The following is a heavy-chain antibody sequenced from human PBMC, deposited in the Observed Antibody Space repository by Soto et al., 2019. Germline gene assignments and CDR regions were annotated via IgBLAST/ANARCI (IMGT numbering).Heavy chain of an antibody. Sequence: ASGKVSCKASGYTFTSYGISWARQAPGQGLEWMGWISAYNGNTNYAQKLQGRVTMTTDTSTSTAYMELRSLRSDDTAVYYCARDGLSITIFGVVSYGTDVWGPGPPLALSS. CDR3: ARDGLSITIFGVVSYGTDV. CDR2: ISAYNGNT. V-gene: IGHV1-18*04. D-gene: IGHD3-3*01. CDR1: GYTFTSYG. J-gene: IGHJ6*02.